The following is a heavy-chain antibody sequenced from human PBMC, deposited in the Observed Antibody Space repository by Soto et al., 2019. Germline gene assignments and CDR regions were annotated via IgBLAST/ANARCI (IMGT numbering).Heavy chain of an antibody. V-gene: IGHV4-31*03. J-gene: IGHJ6*04. CDR1: GGSISSGGYY. CDR2: IYYSGGA. D-gene: IGHD6-25*01. Sequence: PSETLSLTCTVSGGSISSGGYYWSWIRQHPGKGLERIGYIYYSGGANCNRAPKSRGTISVHTCKNQISLQRSSVSPSHTAVYYCAGDRMAARRCYGMDCLDKGTTV. CDR3: AGDRMAARRCYGMDC.